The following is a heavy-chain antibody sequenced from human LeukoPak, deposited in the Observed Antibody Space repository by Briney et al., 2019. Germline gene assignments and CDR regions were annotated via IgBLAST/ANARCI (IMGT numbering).Heavy chain of an antibody. J-gene: IGHJ6*03. CDR3: ARGNYDFWSGYLSDDYYYYYYMDV. CDR2: ISRSGATI. Sequence: GGSLRLSCAASGFTFSSYWMSWVRQAPGKGLEWVSFISRSGATIYYTDSVKGRFTISRDNAKNSLYLQMNSLRAEDTAVYYCARGNYDFWSGYLSDDYYYYYYMDVWGKGTTVTVSS. D-gene: IGHD3-3*01. V-gene: IGHV3-48*04. CDR1: GFTFSSYW.